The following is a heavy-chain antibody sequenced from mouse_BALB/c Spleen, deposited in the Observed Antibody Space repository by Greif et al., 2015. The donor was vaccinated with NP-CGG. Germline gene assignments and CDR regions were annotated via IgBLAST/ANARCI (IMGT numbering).Heavy chain of an antibody. V-gene: IGHV5-6-3*01. Sequence: EVMLVESGGGLVQPGGSLKLSCAASGFTFSSYGMSWVRQTPDKRLELVATINSNGGSTYYPDSVKGRFTISRANAKNTLYLQMSSLKSEDTAMYYCASAMDYWDQGTSVTVSS. CDR3: ASAMDY. CDR2: INSNGGST. J-gene: IGHJ4*01. CDR1: GFTFSSYG.